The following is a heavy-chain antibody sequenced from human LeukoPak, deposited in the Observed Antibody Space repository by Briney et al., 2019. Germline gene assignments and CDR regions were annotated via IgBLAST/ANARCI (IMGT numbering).Heavy chain of an antibody. Sequence: PKASVKVSCKASGYTFTSYYMHWVRQAPGQGLEWMGIINPSGGSTSYAQKFQGRVTMTRDMSTSTVYMELSSLRSEDTAVYYCARDLREQQLVLFVWFDPWGQGTLVTVSS. CDR3: ARDLREQQLVLFVWFDP. D-gene: IGHD6-13*01. V-gene: IGHV1-46*01. J-gene: IGHJ5*02. CDR1: GYTFTSYY. CDR2: INPSGGST.